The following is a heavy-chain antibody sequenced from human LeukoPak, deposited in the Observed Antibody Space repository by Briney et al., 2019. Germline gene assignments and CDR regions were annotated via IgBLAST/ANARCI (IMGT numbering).Heavy chain of an antibody. Sequence: GGSLRLSCVASGLTFTNAWMAWVRQAPGKGLEWVARIKSKTDGGSTDYAAPMKGRFTISRDDLQSIVYLQMNSLKIEDTATYYCSTDDYGLWGQGTLVTVSS. CDR3: STDDYGL. CDR2: IKSKTDGGST. CDR1: GLTFTNAW. V-gene: IGHV3-15*01. D-gene: IGHD4-17*01. J-gene: IGHJ4*02.